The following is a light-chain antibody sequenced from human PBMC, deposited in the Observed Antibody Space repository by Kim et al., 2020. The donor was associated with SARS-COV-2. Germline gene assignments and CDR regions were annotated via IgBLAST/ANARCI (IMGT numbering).Light chain of an antibody. Sequence: QAVVTQEPSLTVSPGGTVTLTCASSPGAVTTAYWPNWFQQKPGQPPRALIYDTNSRHSWAPGRFSGSLIGGQAALTLSGVQPEDEAEYYCLLFYRGTWVFGGGTQLTVL. CDR2: DTN. V-gene: IGLV7-43*01. CDR1: PGAVTTAYW. J-gene: IGLJ3*02. CDR3: LLFYRGTWV.